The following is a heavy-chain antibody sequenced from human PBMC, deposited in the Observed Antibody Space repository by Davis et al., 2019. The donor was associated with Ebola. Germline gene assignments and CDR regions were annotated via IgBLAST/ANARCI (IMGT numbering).Heavy chain of an antibody. D-gene: IGHD1-1*01. CDR1: GFTFSSYA. J-gene: IGHJ5*02. V-gene: IGHV3-23*01. Sequence: PGGSLRLSCAASGFTFSSYAMSWVRQAPGKGLEWVSAISGSGGSTYYADSVKGRFTISRDNSKNTLYLQMNSLRAEDTAVYYCAKDLSQISARWNDAKGWFDPWGQGTLVTVSS. CDR3: AKDLSQISARWNDAKGWFDP. CDR2: ISGSGGST.